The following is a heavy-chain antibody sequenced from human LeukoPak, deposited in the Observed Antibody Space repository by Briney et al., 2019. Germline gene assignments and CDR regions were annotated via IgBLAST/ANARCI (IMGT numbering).Heavy chain of an antibody. CDR2: ITSSGGST. D-gene: IGHD1-20*01. CDR3: AKSRHPYNWNDGAFFDY. J-gene: IGHJ4*02. CDR1: GFTFSTYA. V-gene: IGHV3-23*01. Sequence: GGSLRLSCAASGFTFSTYAMSWVRQAPGKGLEWVSGITSSGGSTSYADSVKGRFTISRDNSKNTLYLQMNSLRAEDTAVYYCAKSRHPYNWNDGAFFDYWGQGTLVTVSS.